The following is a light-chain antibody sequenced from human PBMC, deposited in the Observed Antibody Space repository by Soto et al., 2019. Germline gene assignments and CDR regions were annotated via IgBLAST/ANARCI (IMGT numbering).Light chain of an antibody. J-gene: IGLJ3*02. CDR3: SSYPSTRWV. CDR2: EVI. CDR1: SSDITTYNY. Sequence: QSALTQPASVSGSPGQSITISCTAISSDITTYNYVSWYQHHPGKAPKLIIYEVINRPSGVSNRFSGSKSGNTASLTISGLQAEDEADYYCSSYPSTRWVCGGGTKLTVL. V-gene: IGLV2-14*01.